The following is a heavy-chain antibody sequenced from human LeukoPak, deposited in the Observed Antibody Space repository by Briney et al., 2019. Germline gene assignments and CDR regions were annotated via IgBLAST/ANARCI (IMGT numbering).Heavy chain of an antibody. V-gene: IGHV4-59*08. Sequence: PSETLSLTCTVSGGSISSYYWSWIRQPPGKGLEWIGYIYYSGSTNYNPSLKSRVTISVDTSKNQFSLKLSSVTAADTAVYYCVRRPGAILTGYYKGGWFDPWGQGTLVTVSS. D-gene: IGHD3-9*01. CDR1: GGSISSYY. J-gene: IGHJ5*02. CDR2: IYYSGST. CDR3: VRRPGAILTGYYKGGWFDP.